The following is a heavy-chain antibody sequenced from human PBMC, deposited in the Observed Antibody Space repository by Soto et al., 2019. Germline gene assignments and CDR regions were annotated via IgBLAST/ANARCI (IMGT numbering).Heavy chain of an antibody. Sequence: ASVKVSCKASGYTFNSYAMRWVRQAPGQRLEWMGWMNPNSGNTGYAQQFQGRVSMTRNTSISTAYMELSRLTSEDTAVYYCATYRYSSSGAYYMDVWGKGTTVTVSS. CDR3: ATYRYSSSGAYYMDV. CDR2: MNPNSGNT. V-gene: IGHV1-8*02. J-gene: IGHJ6*03. D-gene: IGHD3-16*02. CDR1: GYTFNSYA.